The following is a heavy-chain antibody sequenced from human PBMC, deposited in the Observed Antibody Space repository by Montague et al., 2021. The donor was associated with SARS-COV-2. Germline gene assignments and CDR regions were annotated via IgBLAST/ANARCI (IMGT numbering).Heavy chain of an antibody. J-gene: IGHJ3*02. CDR2: TYYRSKWDS. Sequence: CAISGYSVSSKSVAWNWIRQSPSRGLEWLGRTYYRSKWDSDYAEXVKRRLVITPDTSKNQVSLQLNSVIPEDTAVYFCASSGITLTGLDAFDIWGQGTMVTVSS. V-gene: IGHV6-1*01. CDR1: GYSVSSKSVA. CDR3: ASSGITLTGLDAFDI. D-gene: IGHD3-9*01.